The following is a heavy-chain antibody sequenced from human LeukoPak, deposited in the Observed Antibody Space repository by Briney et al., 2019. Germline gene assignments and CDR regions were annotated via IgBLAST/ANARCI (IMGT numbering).Heavy chain of an antibody. CDR3: ARLGGYSYGSSDY. V-gene: IGHV4-34*01. CDR1: GGSFSGYY. D-gene: IGHD5-18*01. J-gene: IGHJ4*02. Sequence: SETLSLTCAVYGGSFSGYYWSWIRQPPGKGLEWIGEINHSGSTNYNPSLKSRVTISVDTSKNQFSLKLSSVTAADTAVYYCARLGGYSYGSSDYWGQGTLVTVSS. CDR2: INHSGST.